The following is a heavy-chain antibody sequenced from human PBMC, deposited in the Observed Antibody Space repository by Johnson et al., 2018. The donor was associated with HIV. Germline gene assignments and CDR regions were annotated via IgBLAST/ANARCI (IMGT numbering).Heavy chain of an antibody. Sequence: QVQLVESGGGVVQPGRSLRLSCAASGFTFSSYAMNWVRQAPGKGLEWVTVISYDGSKKDYADSVKGRLTISRDSSKNTLYMKMNSLRAEDTAVYYCARDGAFDIWGQGTMVTVSS. CDR2: ISYDGSKK. CDR1: GFTFSSYA. CDR3: ARDGAFDI. J-gene: IGHJ3*02. V-gene: IGHV3-30*04.